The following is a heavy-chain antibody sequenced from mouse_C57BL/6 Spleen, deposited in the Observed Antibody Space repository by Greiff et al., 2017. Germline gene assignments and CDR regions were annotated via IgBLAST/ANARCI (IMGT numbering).Heavy chain of an antibody. CDR1: GYTFTSYW. Sequence: QVQLQQPGAELVKPGASVKLSCKASGYTFTSYWMHWVQQRPGQGLEWIGNINPSDGGTNYNEKFKSKATLTVDKSSSTAYMQLSSLTSEDSAGEYYARSRDGCEGMDYWGQGTPVTVSA. CDR2: INPSDGGT. V-gene: IGHV1-53*01. J-gene: IGHJ4*01. D-gene: IGHD1-1*01. CDR3: ARSRDGCEGMDY.